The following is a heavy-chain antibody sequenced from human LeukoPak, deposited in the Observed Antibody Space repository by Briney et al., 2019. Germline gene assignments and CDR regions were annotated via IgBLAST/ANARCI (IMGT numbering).Heavy chain of an antibody. J-gene: IGHJ4*02. V-gene: IGHV3-23*01. CDR2: ISGSGGST. CDR3: AKAAGVVIAAAGRFDY. CDR1: GFTFSSYA. Sequence: PGGSLRLSCAASGFTFSSYAMSWVRQAPGKGLEWVSAISGSGGSTYHADSVKGRFTISRDNSKNTLYLQMNSLRAEDTAVYYCAKAAGVVIAAAGRFDYWGQGTLVTVSS. D-gene: IGHD6-13*01.